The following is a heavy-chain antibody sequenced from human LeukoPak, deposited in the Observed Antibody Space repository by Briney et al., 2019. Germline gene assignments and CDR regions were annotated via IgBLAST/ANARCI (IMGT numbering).Heavy chain of an antibody. CDR2: IYYSGST. V-gene: IGHV4-59*08. CDR3: ARLVTTRESIGIDY. D-gene: IGHD4-11*01. Sequence: PSETLSLTCTVSGGSISSYYWSWIRQPPGKGLEWIRYIYYSGSTNYNPSLKSRVTISVDTSKNQFSLKLSSVTAADTAVYYCARLVTTRESIGIDYWGQGTLVTVSS. CDR1: GGSISSYY. J-gene: IGHJ4*02.